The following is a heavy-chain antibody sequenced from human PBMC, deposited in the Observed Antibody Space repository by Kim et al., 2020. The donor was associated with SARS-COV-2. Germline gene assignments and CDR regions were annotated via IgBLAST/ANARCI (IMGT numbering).Heavy chain of an antibody. CDR3: AFYRYTSVNYYGMDV. CDR2: LYGGDNT. CDR1: GFTVTTNY. Sequence: GGSLRLSCAASGFTVTTNYMSWVRQAPGRGLEWVSLLYGGDNTYYADSVKGRFTISRNKSRNTLFLQMDSLRAEDTAVYYCAFYRYTSVNYYGMDVWGQG. V-gene: IGHV3-66*01. D-gene: IGHD3-16*02. J-gene: IGHJ6*02.